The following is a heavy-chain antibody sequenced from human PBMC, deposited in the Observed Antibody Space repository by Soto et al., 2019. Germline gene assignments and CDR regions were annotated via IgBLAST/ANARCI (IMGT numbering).Heavy chain of an antibody. CDR2: IYYSGST. CDR3: ARYGTVRGVDY. CDR1: GGSISSGGYY. J-gene: IGHJ4*02. Sequence: QVQLQESGPGLVKPSQTLSLTCIVSGGSISSGGYYWSWIRQHPGKGLEWIGYIYYSGSTYYNPSLNSRVTIAVDTSKNQFSLKLNSVTAADTAVYYCARYGTVRGVDYWGQGTLVTVSS. V-gene: IGHV4-31*03. D-gene: IGHD3-10*01.